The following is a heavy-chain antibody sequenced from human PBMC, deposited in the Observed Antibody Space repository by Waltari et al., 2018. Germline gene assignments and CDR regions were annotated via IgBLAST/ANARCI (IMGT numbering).Heavy chain of an antibody. J-gene: IGHJ4*02. V-gene: IGHV1-69*10. CDR1: GGTFSSYA. Sequence: QVQLVQSGAEVKKPGSSVKVSCKASGGTFSSYAISWVRQAPGQGLEWMGGIIPILGIANYAQKFQGRVTITEDKSTSTAYMELSSLRSEDTAVYYCASRSSWYKGVRAFDYWGQGTLVTVSS. CDR2: IIPILGIA. CDR3: ASRSSWYKGVRAFDY. D-gene: IGHD6-13*01.